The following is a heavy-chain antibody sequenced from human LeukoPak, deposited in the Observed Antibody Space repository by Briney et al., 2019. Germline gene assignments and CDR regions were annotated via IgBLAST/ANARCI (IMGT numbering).Heavy chain of an antibody. J-gene: IGHJ6*02. CDR3: AYLWFGELLYADYYYGMDV. CDR2: ISSSSSYI. CDR1: GFTFSSYS. Sequence: GGSLRLSCAASGFTFSSYSMNWVRQAPGKGLEWVSSISSSSSYIYYADSVKGRFTISRDNAKNSLYLQMNSLRAEDTAVYYCAYLWFGELLYADYYYGMDVWGQGTTVTVSS. D-gene: IGHD3-10*01. V-gene: IGHV3-21*01.